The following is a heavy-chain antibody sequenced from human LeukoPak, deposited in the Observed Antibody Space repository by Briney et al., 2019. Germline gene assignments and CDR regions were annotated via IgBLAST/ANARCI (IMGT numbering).Heavy chain of an antibody. CDR3: AKDGCSGGSCYGRSAFDI. V-gene: IGHV3-9*03. CDR1: GFTLNDYA. J-gene: IGHJ3*02. Sequence: GRSLRLSCAVSGFTLNDYAMQWVRQAPGKGLEWVSGISYNGGTIGFADSVKGRFTISRDNAKNSLYLQMNSLRAEDMALYYCAKDGCSGGSCYGRSAFDIWGQGTMVTVSS. D-gene: IGHD2-15*01. CDR2: ISYNGGTI.